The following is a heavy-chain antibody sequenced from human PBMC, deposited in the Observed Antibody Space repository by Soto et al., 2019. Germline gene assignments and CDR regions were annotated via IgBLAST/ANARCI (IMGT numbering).Heavy chain of an antibody. J-gene: IGHJ4*02. Sequence: ISCEASGYTFTNYWIGWVRQMPGTGLEWMGIIYPRDSDTRYSPSFQDQVTISFDRSIGTAYLQWSSMKASDTAMYYCVRYYGKIESYVGTRSFDYWGQGTLVNVFS. D-gene: IGHD3-10*01. V-gene: IGHV5-51*01. CDR1: GYTFTNYW. CDR2: IYPRDSDT. CDR3: VRYYGKIESYVGTRSFDY.